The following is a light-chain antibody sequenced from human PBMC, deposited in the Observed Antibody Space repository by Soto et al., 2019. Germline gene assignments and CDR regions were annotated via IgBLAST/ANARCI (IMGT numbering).Light chain of an antibody. CDR3: QTWGTGIHVV. CDR1: SGHSNYV. CDR2: LNSDGSH. Sequence: QAVVTQSPSASASLGASVKLTCTLSSGHSNYVITWHQQQPEKGPRYLMKLNSDGSHSKGDGIPDRFSGSSSGAERYLTISSLQSEDEADYYCQTWGTGIHVVFGGGTKVTVL. V-gene: IGLV4-69*01. J-gene: IGLJ2*01.